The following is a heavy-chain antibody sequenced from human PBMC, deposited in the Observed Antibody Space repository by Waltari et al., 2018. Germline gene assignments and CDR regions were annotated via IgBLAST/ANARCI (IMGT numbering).Heavy chain of an antibody. CDR3: ARGGAVAGTARY. D-gene: IGHD6-19*01. CDR2: INHSGST. CDR1: GGSFSGYY. J-gene: IGHJ4*02. Sequence: QVQLQQWGAGLLKPSETLSLTCAVYGGSFSGYYWSWIRQPPGKGLEWIGEINHSGSTHYTPSLKRRVTISGDTSKNQFSLKLSSVTAAYTAVYYCARGGAVAGTARYWGQGTLVTVSS. V-gene: IGHV4-34*01.